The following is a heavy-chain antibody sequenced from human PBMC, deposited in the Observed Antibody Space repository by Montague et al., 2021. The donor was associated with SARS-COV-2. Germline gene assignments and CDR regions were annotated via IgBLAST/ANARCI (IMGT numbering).Heavy chain of an antibody. D-gene: IGHD4-17*01. CDR1: GFTFSSYA. CDR3: ARDFDDYVDSPGAFDI. CDR2: ISYDGSNK. J-gene: IGHJ3*02. Sequence: SLRLSCAASGFTFSSYAMHWVRQAPGKGLEWVAVISYDGSNKYYADSVKGRFTISRDNSKNTLYLQMNSLRAEDTAVYYCARDFDDYVDSPGAFDIWGQGTMVTVSS. V-gene: IGHV3-30-3*01.